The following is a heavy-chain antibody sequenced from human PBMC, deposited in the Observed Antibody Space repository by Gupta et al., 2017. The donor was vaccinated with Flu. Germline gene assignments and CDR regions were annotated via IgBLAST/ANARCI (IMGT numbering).Heavy chain of an antibody. V-gene: IGHV3-23*01. CDR2: LDIGSGT. Sequence: EVQLLESGGGLVQPGGSLRLSCAASGFMFTNYALTWVRQAPGKGLEWVSTLDIGSGTYYADSVKGRFIISRDTSKNTLWLQMNSLKVEDTAVYYCARRGGGNTPIITGGALDSWGQGTPVTVSS. J-gene: IGHJ5*01. CDR3: ARRGGGNTPIITGGALDS. D-gene: IGHD3-16*01. CDR1: GFMFTNYA.